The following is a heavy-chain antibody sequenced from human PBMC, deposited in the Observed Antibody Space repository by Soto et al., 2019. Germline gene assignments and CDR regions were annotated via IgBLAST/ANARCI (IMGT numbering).Heavy chain of an antibody. CDR3: AKGWPGYSSGWFAIDI. CDR2: ISYEGSNK. V-gene: IGHV3-30*18. Sequence: QVQLVESGGGVVPPGRSLRLSCAASGFTFSDHGMPWVRQAPGKGLEWVTAISYEGSNKYYADSVKGRFTIPRDNSKNTVYLHMNSPRVEDSAVYYCAKGWPGYSSGWFAIDIWGQGTMVTVSS. CDR1: GFTFSDHG. D-gene: IGHD6-13*01. J-gene: IGHJ3*02.